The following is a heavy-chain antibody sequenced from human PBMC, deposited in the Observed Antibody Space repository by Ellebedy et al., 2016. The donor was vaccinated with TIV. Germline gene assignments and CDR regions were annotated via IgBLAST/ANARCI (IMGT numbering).Heavy chain of an antibody. CDR1: GFTLSSYS. CDR3: ARVLRDSSSFNWFDP. CDR2: VSGSRNTK. D-gene: IGHD6-13*01. Sequence: GGSLRLSCAASGFTLSSYSMNWVRQAPGKGLEWVSSVSGSRNTKYNADSVKGPFTIARDNSKNTLYLQMNSLRAEDTAVYYCARVLRDSSSFNWFDPWGQGTLVTVSS. V-gene: IGHV3-48*01. J-gene: IGHJ5*02.